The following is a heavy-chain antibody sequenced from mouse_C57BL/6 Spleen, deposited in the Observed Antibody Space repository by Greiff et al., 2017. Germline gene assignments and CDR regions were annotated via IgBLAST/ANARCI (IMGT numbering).Heavy chain of an antibody. CDR3: ARSGYGYDKGDY. CDR1: GYAFSSYW. D-gene: IGHD2-2*01. CDR2: IYPGDGDT. Sequence: VKLVESGAELVKPGASVKISCKASGYAFSSYWMNWVKQRPGKGLEWIGQIYPGDGDTNYNGKFKGKATLTADKSSSTAYMQLSSLTSEDSAVYFCARSGYGYDKGDYWGQGTTLTVSS. J-gene: IGHJ2*01. V-gene: IGHV1-80*01.